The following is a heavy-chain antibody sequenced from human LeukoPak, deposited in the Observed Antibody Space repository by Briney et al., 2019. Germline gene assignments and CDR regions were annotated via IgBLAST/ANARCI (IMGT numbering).Heavy chain of an antibody. J-gene: IGHJ4*02. V-gene: IGHV3-74*01. CDR3: ARERGGLSSSWYFTLDY. Sequence: GGSLKLSCAASGITFSGSAMHWVRQAPGKGLAWISRINSDGSTTSYADSVKCRFTISRDNAKNTLYLQMNSLRAEDTAVYYCARERGGLSSSWYFTLDYWGQGTLVTVSS. D-gene: IGHD6-13*01. CDR1: GITFSGSA. CDR2: INSDGSTT.